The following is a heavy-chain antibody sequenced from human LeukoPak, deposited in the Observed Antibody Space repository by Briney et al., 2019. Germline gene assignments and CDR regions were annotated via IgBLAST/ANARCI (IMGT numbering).Heavy chain of an antibody. CDR1: GYTFTSYG. CDR2: ISAYNGNT. V-gene: IGHV1-18*01. D-gene: IGHD5-12*01. Sequence: ASVKVSCKASGYTFTSYGISWVRQAPGQGLEWMGWISAYNGNTNYAQKFQGRVTMTRDTSISTAYMELSRLRSDDTAVYYCARDIVDTTVNWFDPWGQGTLVTVSS. J-gene: IGHJ5*02. CDR3: ARDIVDTTVNWFDP.